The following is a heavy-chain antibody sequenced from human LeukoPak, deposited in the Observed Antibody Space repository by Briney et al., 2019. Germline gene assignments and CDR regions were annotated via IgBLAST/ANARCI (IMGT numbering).Heavy chain of an antibody. J-gene: IGHJ4*02. CDR1: VGSISSGVYY. CDR3: ARDGGYGSGSYYFDY. Sequence: SETLSLTCTLSVGSISSGVYYWSSIPEHPGRGLECFGYIYYSGSTYYNPSLKSRVTISIDTSKNQFSLKLSSVPAADTAVYYRARDGGYGSGSYYFDYWGQGTLVTVSS. D-gene: IGHD3-10*01. V-gene: IGHV4-31*03. CDR2: IYYSGST.